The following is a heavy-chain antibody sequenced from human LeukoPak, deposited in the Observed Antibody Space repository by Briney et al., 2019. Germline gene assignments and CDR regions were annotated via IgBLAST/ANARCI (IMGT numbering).Heavy chain of an antibody. CDR1: GYTFTSYG. V-gene: IGHV1-18*04. D-gene: IGHD3-9*01. CDR2: ISAYNGNT. J-gene: IGHJ5*02. Sequence: ASVKVSCKASGYTFTSYGISWVRQAPGQGLEWMGWISAYNGNTNYAQKLQGRVTMTTDTSTSTAYMELRSLGSDDTAVYYCARDPVLRYFDWLSTNWFDPWGQGTLVTVSS. CDR3: ARDPVLRYFDWLSTNWFDP.